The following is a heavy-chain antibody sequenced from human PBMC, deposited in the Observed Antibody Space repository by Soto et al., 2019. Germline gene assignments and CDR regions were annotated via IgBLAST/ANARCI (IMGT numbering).Heavy chain of an antibody. J-gene: IGHJ6*03. CDR3: ARSRCSGGSCGTGDYYMDV. V-gene: IGHV1-8*01. D-gene: IGHD2-15*01. CDR2: MNPNSANT. Sequence: ASVKVSCKASGYTFTSYDVNWVRQATGQGLEWMGWMNPNSANTGFAQKFQGRITMTRNPSISTAYMELSSLRSEDTAVYFCARSRCSGGSCGTGDYYMDVWGNGTTVTVSS. CDR1: GYTFTSYD.